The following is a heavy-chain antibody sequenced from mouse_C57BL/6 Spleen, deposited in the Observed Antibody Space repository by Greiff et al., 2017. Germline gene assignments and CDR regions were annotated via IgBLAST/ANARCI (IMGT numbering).Heavy chain of an antibody. CDR1: GFNIKDDY. V-gene: IGHV14-4*01. CDR2: IDPENGDT. CDR3: TTFIITTVHYYAMDY. Sequence: EVQLQQSGAELVRPGASVKLSCTASGFNIKDDYMHWVKQRPEQGLEWIGWIDPENGDTEYASKFQGKATITADTSSNTAYLQLSSLTSEDTAVYYCTTFIITTVHYYAMDYWGQGTSVTVSS. D-gene: IGHD1-1*01. J-gene: IGHJ4*01.